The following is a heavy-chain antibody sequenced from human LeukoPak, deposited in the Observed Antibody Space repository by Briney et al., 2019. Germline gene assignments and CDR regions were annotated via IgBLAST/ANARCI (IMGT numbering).Heavy chain of an antibody. Sequence: PGGSLRLSCAASGFTFSSYAMSWVRQAPGKGLEWVSAISGSGGSTYYADSVKGRFTTSRDNSKNTLYLQMNSLRAEDTAVYYCARNHDFWSGHQLDYWGQGTLVTVSS. CDR3: ARNHDFWSGHQLDY. V-gene: IGHV3-23*01. D-gene: IGHD3-3*01. CDR2: ISGSGGST. J-gene: IGHJ4*02. CDR1: GFTFSSYA.